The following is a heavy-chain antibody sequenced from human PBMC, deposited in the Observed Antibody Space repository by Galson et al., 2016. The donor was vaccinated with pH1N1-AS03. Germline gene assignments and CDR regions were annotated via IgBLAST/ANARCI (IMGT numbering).Heavy chain of an antibody. D-gene: IGHD1-1*01. CDR1: GFTFSAFW. Sequence: SLRLSCATSGFTFSAFWMHWARQVPGKGLEWVSCINSDGSTKFYADSVKGRFTVSRDNTKNTLYLQMNNLTNDDTAFYYCTTDDSGPWIWGQGTLVTVSS. CDR2: INSDGSTK. CDR3: TTDDSGPWI. V-gene: IGHV3-74*01. J-gene: IGHJ4*02.